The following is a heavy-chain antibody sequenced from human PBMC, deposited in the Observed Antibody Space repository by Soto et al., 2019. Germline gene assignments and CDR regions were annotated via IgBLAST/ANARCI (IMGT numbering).Heavy chain of an antibody. D-gene: IGHD3-10*01. CDR3: ARVGTMVRGVTDFDY. CDR1: GGTFSSYA. CDR2: IIPIFGTA. J-gene: IGHJ4*02. V-gene: IGHV1-69*13. Sequence: SVKVSCKASGGTFSSYAISWVRQAPGQGLEWMGGIIPIFGTANYAQKFQGRVTITADESTSTAYMELSSLRSEDTAVYYCARVGTMVRGVTDFDYWGQGTLVTVSS.